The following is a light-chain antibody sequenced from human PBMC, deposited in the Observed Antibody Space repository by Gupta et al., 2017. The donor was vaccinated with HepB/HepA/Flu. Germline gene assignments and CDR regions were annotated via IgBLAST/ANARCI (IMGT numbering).Light chain of an antibody. CDR3: SSYKPSSSYV. V-gene: IGLV2-14*03. CDR2: DVS. J-gene: IGLJ1*01. Sequence: QSALTQPASVSGSPGQSITISCTGTSSDVGGYNYVSWYQQHPGKPPKLMIYDVSNRPSGVSNRCAGYKSGTTAYMNISGLQAEDDADDYCSSYKPSSSYVFGTGTKVTVL. CDR1: SSDVGGYNY.